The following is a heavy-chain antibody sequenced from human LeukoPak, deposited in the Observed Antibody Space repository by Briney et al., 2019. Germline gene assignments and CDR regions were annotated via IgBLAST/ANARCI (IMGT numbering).Heavy chain of an antibody. J-gene: IGHJ4*02. D-gene: IGHD5-24*01. V-gene: IGHV1-46*01. CDR1: GYTFTSYY. Sequence: ASVKVSCKASGYTFTSYYMHRVRQAPGQGLEWMGIINPSGGSTSYAQKFQGRVTMTRDMSTSTVYMELSSLRSEDTAVYYCAREMATTDRTFDYWGQGTLVTVSS. CDR2: INPSGGST. CDR3: AREMATTDRTFDY.